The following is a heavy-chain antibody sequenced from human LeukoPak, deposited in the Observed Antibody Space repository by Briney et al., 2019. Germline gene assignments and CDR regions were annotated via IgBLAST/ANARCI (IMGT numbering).Heavy chain of an antibody. J-gene: IGHJ4*02. CDR3: ARASSSWFFDY. CDR1: GYRFTGHY. V-gene: IGHV1-2*02. Sequence: GASVKVSCKASGYRFTGHYMHWVRQAPGQGLEWMGWINPNSGGTNYAQKFQGRVTMTRDTSISTAYMEVSSLRFDDTAVYYCARASSSWFFDYWGQGTLVTVSS. D-gene: IGHD6-13*01. CDR2: INPNSGGT.